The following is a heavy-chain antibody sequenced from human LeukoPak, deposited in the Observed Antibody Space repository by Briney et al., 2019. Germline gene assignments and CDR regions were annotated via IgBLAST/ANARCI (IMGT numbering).Heavy chain of an antibody. V-gene: IGHV3-7*01. CDR1: GFTFSTSW. J-gene: IGHJ4*01. Sequence: PGGSLRLSCVAPGFTFSTSWMTWVRQAPGMGLERVANIKADGSGKYYVDSVRGRFSISRDNAKNSLYLELNNLRAEDTGVYFCARDRGWQQFDYWGQGTLVTVSS. CDR3: ARDRGWQQFDY. CDR2: IKADGSGK. D-gene: IGHD5-24*01.